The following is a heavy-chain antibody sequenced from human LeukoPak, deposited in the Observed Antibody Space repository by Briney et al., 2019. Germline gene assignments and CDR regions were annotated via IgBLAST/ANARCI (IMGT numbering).Heavy chain of an antibody. D-gene: IGHD4-11*01. J-gene: IGHJ5*02. V-gene: IGHV3-21*01. CDR2: ISSSSSYI. CDR3: ATTVLGAYSWFDP. Sequence: GGSLRLSCAASGFTFSSYAMHWVRQAPGKGLEWVSSISSSSSYIYYADSVKGRFTISRDNAKNSLYLQMNSLRAEDTAVYYCATTVLGAYSWFDPWGQGTLVTVSS. CDR1: GFTFSSYA.